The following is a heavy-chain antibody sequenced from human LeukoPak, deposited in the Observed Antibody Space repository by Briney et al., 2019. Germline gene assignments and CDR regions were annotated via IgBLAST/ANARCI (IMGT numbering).Heavy chain of an antibody. D-gene: IGHD2-2*01. CDR2: ISYDGSNK. J-gene: IGHJ5*02. V-gene: IGHV3-30-3*01. CDR1: GFTFSSYA. CDR3: ARDLSIRSSSWFDP. Sequence: GGSLRLSYAASGFTFSSYAMHWVRQAPGKGLEWVAVISYDGSNKYYADSVKGRFTISRDNSKNTLYLQMNSLRAEDTAVYYCARDLSIRSSSWFDPWGQGTLVTVSS.